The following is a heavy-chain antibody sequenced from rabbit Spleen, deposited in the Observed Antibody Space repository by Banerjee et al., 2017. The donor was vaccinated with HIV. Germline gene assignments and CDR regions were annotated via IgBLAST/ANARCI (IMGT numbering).Heavy chain of an antibody. CDR1: GFDFSVYG. Sequence: QEQLTETGGGLVQPGGSLTLSCKASGFDFSVYGVSWVRQAPGKGLEWIGYIDLVFGSTYYASWVNGRFTISSHNAQNTLYLQLNSLTAADTATYFCVRGASSTGYYSLWGPGTLVTVS. CDR3: VRGASSTGYYSL. V-gene: IGHV1S47*01. D-gene: IGHD1-1*01. J-gene: IGHJ6*01. CDR2: IDLVFGST.